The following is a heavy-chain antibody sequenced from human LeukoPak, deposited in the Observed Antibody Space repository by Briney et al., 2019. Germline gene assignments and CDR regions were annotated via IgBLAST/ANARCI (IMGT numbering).Heavy chain of an antibody. CDR1: GFTFSSYA. J-gene: IGHJ3*02. Sequence: PGGSLRLSCAASGFTFSSYARHWVGQAPGKGLGGGAVISYDGSNKYYADSVKGRFTISRDNSKNTLYLQMNSLRAEDTAVYYCARERSSEGLDAFDIWGQGTMVTVSS. CDR2: ISYDGSNK. V-gene: IGHV3-30-3*01. D-gene: IGHD6-25*01. CDR3: ARERSSEGLDAFDI.